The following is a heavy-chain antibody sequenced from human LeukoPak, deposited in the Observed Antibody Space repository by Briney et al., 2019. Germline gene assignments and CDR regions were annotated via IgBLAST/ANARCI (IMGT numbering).Heavy chain of an antibody. CDR1: GFTFSSYS. V-gene: IGHV3-21*01. D-gene: IGHD1-26*01. J-gene: IGHJ4*02. Sequence: XGSLRLSCAASGFTFSSYSMNWVRQAPGKGLEWVSSISSSSSYIYYADSVKGRFTISRDNAKNSLYLQMNSLRAEDTAVYYCARDRENYFDYWGQGTLVTVSS. CDR2: ISSSSSYI. CDR3: ARDRENYFDY.